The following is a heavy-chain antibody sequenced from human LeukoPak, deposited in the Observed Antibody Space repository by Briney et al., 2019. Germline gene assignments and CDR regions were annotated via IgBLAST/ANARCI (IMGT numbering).Heavy chain of an antibody. J-gene: IGHJ4*01. Sequence: KPSETLTLTCAVYGGSFSGYYRSWIRQPPGKGLEWIGEINHSGSTNYNPSLKSRVTISVDTSKNQFSLNLSSVTAADTAVYYCARWEGGRNYDFDDWGHGSLLSVSS. CDR2: INHSGST. CDR1: GGSFSGYY. CDR3: ARWEGGRNYDFDD. D-gene: IGHD1-26*01. V-gene: IGHV4-34*01.